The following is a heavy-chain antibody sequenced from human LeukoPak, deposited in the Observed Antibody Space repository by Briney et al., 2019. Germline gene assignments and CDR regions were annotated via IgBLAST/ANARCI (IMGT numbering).Heavy chain of an antibody. J-gene: IGHJ3*02. CDR1: GGSISSSNW. D-gene: IGHD5-18*01. CDR2: IYHSGST. CDR3: ARIGVDTAMADAFDI. V-gene: IGHV4-4*02. Sequence: SSETLSLTCAVSGGSISSSNWWSWVRQPPGKGLEWIGEIYHSGSTNYNPSLKSRVTISVDKSKNQFSLKLSSVTAADTAVYYCARIGVDTAMADAFDIWGQGTMVTVSS.